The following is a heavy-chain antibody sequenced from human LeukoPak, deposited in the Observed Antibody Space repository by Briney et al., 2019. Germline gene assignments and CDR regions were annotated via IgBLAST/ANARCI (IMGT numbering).Heavy chain of an antibody. Sequence: PGGSLRLSCAVSGFAFGSEAMSWVRQAPGKGLEWVSAISGSGGSTYYADSVKGRFTISRDNSKNTLYLQMNSLRAEDTAVYYCANQGLGTRGALGGQGTLVTVSS. D-gene: IGHD3-10*01. V-gene: IGHV3-23*01. CDR3: ANQGLGTRGAL. CDR1: GFAFGSEA. CDR2: ISGSGGST. J-gene: IGHJ4*02.